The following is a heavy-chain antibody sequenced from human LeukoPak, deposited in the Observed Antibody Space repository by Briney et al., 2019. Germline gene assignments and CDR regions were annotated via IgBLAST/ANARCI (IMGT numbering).Heavy chain of an antibody. Sequence: GGSLRLSCAASGFTFSSYAMSWVRQAPGKGLEWVSAISGSGGSTYYADSVKGRFTISRDNSKNTLYLQMNSLRAEDTAVYYCAKDSGRWLQYQIDYWGQGTLVTVSS. CDR3: AKDSGRWLQYQIDY. V-gene: IGHV3-23*01. CDR1: GFTFSSYA. CDR2: ISGSGGST. J-gene: IGHJ4*02. D-gene: IGHD5-24*01.